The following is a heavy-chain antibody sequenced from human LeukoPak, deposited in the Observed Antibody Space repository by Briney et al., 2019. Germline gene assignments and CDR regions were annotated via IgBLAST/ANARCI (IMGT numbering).Heavy chain of an antibody. CDR3: ALMGGHSYGYDY. D-gene: IGHD5-18*01. CDR2: ISGSGGST. CDR1: GFTFSSYA. J-gene: IGHJ4*02. V-gene: IGHV3-23*01. Sequence: PGGSLRLSCAASGFTFSSYAMSWVRQAPGKGLEWVSAISGSGGSTYYADSVKGRFTISRDNSKNTLYLQMNSLRAEDTAVYYCALMGGHSYGYDYWGQGTLVTVSS.